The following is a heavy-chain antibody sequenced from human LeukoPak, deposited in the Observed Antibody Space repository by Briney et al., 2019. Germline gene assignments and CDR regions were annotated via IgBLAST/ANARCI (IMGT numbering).Heavy chain of an antibody. CDR3: VRGDIGSCTATRCEYMDV. Sequence: GGSLRLSCAASRFTFSSYAMHWVRQAPGKGLEWVAVISYDGSNKYYADSVKGRFTISRDNSKNTLYLQMNSLTTEDTAVYFCVRGDIGSCTATRCEYMDVWGKGTAVTVSS. CDR2: ISYDGSNK. D-gene: IGHD2-8*01. CDR1: RFTFSSYA. V-gene: IGHV3-30-3*01. J-gene: IGHJ6*03.